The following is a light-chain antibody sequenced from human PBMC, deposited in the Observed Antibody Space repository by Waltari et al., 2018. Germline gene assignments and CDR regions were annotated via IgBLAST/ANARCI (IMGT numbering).Light chain of an antibody. Sequence: EIVLTQSPGTLSLSPRARATLSCRASQSVTSISLTWYQQKLGQAPMLLIYGTSSRATGIPDRFSGSGSGTDFPLTISRLEPEDFAVYYCQQYDGEVVTFGGGTKVEI. CDR2: GTS. J-gene: IGKJ4*01. V-gene: IGKV3-20*01. CDR3: QQYDGEVVT. CDR1: QSVTSIS.